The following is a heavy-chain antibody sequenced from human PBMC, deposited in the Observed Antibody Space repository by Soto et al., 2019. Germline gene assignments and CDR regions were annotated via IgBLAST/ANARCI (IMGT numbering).Heavy chain of an antibody. CDR3: ARTTSFRSFQAFDY. V-gene: IGHV1-2*06. Sequence: ASVKVSCKASGYIFTGYYIHWLRQAPGQELEWMGLINPITGDAKYAQMFQGRVSMTRGTSTTTAYMELSGLRSDDTAVYYCARTTSFRSFQAFDYWGQGTLVTVS. J-gene: IGHJ4*02. CDR1: GYIFTGYY. D-gene: IGHD4-4*01. CDR2: INPITGDA.